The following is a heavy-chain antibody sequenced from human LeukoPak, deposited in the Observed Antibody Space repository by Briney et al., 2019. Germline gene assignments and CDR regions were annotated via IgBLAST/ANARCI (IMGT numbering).Heavy chain of an antibody. J-gene: IGHJ4*02. V-gene: IGHV4-4*02. CDR3: ARDGYSAYDRDLDH. CDR2: TSHNGNT. Sequence: SGTLSLTCTISGASTSDTNWWTWVRQPPGKGLEWIGETSHNGNTNYSPSLKSRVTISVDKSKNQFSLRLDSVTAADTAVYYCARDGYSAYDRDLDHWGQGALVTVSS. CDR1: GASTSDTNW. D-gene: IGHD5-12*01.